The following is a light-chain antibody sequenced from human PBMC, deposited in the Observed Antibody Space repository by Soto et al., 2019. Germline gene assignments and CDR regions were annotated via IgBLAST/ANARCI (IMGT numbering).Light chain of an antibody. CDR2: DVS. V-gene: IGLV2-14*01. Sequence: QSALTQPASVSGSPGQSITISCTGTSSDVGGYNYVSWYQQHPGKAPKLMIYDVSNRPSDVSNRFFGSKSGNTASLTISGLQAEDEADYYCSAYTSSSTYVFGAGTKLTVL. J-gene: IGLJ1*01. CDR3: SAYTSSSTYV. CDR1: SSDVGGYNY.